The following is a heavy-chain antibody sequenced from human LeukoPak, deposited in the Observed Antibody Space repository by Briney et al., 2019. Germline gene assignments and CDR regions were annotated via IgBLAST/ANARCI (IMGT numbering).Heavy chain of an antibody. CDR1: GYTFTSYG. D-gene: IGHD3-22*01. J-gene: IGHJ6*02. Sequence: ASVKVSCKASGYTFTSYGISWVRQAPGQGLEWMGWISAYNGNTNYAQKLQGRVTMTTDTSTSTAYMELRSLRSDDTAVYYCARLQPYYYDSSGYPWYYYGMDVWGQGTTVTVSS. V-gene: IGHV1-18*01. CDR3: ARLQPYYYDSSGYPWYYYGMDV. CDR2: ISAYNGNT.